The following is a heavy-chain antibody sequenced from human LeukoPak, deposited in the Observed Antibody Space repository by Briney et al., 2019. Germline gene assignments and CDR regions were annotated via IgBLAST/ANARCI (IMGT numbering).Heavy chain of an antibody. Sequence: PSETLSLTCTVSDGSTNNYYWTWIWQPAGKGLEWIGRIYTSGITKYNPSLKSRVTISVDTSKNQFSLKLTSVTAADTAVYYCARGLLYDSSGYNSRYFDLWGRGTLVTVSS. CDR2: IYTSGIT. V-gene: IGHV4-4*07. CDR3: ARGLLYDSSGYNSRYFDL. CDR1: DGSTNNYY. D-gene: IGHD3-22*01. J-gene: IGHJ2*01.